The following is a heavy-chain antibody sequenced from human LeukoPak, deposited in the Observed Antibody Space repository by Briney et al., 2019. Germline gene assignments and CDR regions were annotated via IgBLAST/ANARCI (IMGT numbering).Heavy chain of an antibody. CDR3: ARDKMITFGGVIAQDYYYGMDV. Sequence: GRSLRLSCAASGFTFSSYGMHWVRQAPGKGLEWVAVIWYDGSNKYYADSVKGRFTISRDNSKNTLYLQMNSLRAEDTAVYYCARDKMITFGGVIAQDYYYGMDVWGQGTTVTVSS. J-gene: IGHJ6*02. CDR1: GFTFSSYG. V-gene: IGHV3-33*01. D-gene: IGHD3-16*02. CDR2: IWYDGSNK.